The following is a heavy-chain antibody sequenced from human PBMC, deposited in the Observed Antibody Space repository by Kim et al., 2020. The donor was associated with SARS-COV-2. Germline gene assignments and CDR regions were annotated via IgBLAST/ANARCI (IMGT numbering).Heavy chain of an antibody. CDR2: ISYDGSNK. D-gene: IGHD2-2*01. CDR1: GFTFSSYA. Sequence: GGSLRLSCAASGFTFSSYAMHWVRQAPGKGLEWVAVISYDGSNKYYADSVKGRFTISRDNSKNTLYLQMNSLRAEDTAVYYCASVGRYCSSTSCYWIYYGMDVWGQGTTVTVSS. V-gene: IGHV3-30*04. CDR3: ASVGRYCSSTSCYWIYYGMDV. J-gene: IGHJ6*02.